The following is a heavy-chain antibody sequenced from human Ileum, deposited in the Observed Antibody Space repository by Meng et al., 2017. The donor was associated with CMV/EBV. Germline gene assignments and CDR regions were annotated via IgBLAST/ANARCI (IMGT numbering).Heavy chain of an antibody. CDR1: GYTFTSHE. CDR3: ARCVECLES. V-gene: IGHV1-8*01. D-gene: IGHD2-2*01. CDR2: MKTNRGKT. Sequence: KVSCKASGYTFTSHEIHWVRQATGQGLEWMGWMKTNRGKTGYARKFQGRVTMTRDTSINTAYMELSGLTSDDPAVYYCARCVECLESWGQGTLVTVSS. J-gene: IGHJ4*02.